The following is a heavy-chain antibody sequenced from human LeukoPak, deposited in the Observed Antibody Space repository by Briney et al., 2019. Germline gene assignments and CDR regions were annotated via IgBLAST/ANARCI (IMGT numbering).Heavy chain of an antibody. V-gene: IGHV3-48*01. J-gene: IGHJ5*02. CDR2: ISSSSSTI. Sequence: PGGSLSLSCAASGFTFSSYSMNWLRQAPGKGLEWGSYISSSSSTIYYADSVKGRFTISRDNAKNSLYLQMNSLRAEDTAVYYCNSGGFGSDWFDPWGQGTLVTVSS. CDR1: GFTFSSYS. CDR3: NSGGFGSDWFDP. D-gene: IGHD3-10*01.